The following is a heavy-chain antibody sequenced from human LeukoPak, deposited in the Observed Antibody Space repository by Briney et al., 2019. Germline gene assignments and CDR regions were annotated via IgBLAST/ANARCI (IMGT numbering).Heavy chain of an antibody. Sequence: PSGTLSLTCAVSGGSISSSNWWSWVRQPPGKGLEWIGEIYHSGSTNYNPSLKSRATISVDKSKNQFSLKLSSVTAADTAVYYCARESGSIVVVPAAYDYWGQGTLVTVSS. J-gene: IGHJ4*02. CDR1: GGSISSSNW. V-gene: IGHV4-4*02. D-gene: IGHD2-2*01. CDR2: IYHSGST. CDR3: ARESGSIVVVPAAYDY.